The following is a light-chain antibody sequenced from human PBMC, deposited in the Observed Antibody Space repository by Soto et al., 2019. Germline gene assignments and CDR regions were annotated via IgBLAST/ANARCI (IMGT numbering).Light chain of an antibody. V-gene: IGLV2-23*01. CDR1: SSDVGSYNL. Sequence: ALTQPASVSGSPGQSITISCTGTSSDVGSYNLVSWYQQHPGKAPKVLIYEDNKRPSGASDHFSGSKSGNTASLTISGLQAEDEADYFCCSYAGSSTLLFGGGTKVTVL. CDR2: EDN. J-gene: IGLJ3*02. CDR3: CSYAGSSTLL.